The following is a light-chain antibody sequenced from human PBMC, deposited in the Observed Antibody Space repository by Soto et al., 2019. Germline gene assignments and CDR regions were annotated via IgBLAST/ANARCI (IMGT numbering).Light chain of an antibody. CDR2: DAS. CDR1: QGITTF. V-gene: IGKV1-5*01. J-gene: IGKJ4*01. CDR3: QQYSTYPLT. Sequence: DLQMTQSPSTLSASIGDRVTITCRASQGITTFLAWYQQKPGKGPQILIYDASKLEPGVPSRLSGSGSGTEFTLTISSLQPDDFATYYCQQYSTYPLTFGGGTRVEIK.